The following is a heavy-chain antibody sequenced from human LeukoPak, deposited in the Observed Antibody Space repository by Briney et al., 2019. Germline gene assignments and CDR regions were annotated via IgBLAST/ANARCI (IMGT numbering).Heavy chain of an antibody. CDR2: IYSGGST. CDR3: AELSTGY. J-gene: IGHJ4*02. V-gene: IGHV3-66*01. Sequence: GGSLRLSCAASGFTVSSNYMSWVRQAPGKGLEWVSVIYSGGSTYYADSVKGRFTISRDNAKNSLYLQMTSLRAEDTAVYYCAELSTGYWGQGTLVTVSS. CDR1: GFTVSSNY. D-gene: IGHD1-7*01.